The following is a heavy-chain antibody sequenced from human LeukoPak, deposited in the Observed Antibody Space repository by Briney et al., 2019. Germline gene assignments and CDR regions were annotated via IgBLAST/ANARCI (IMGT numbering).Heavy chain of an antibody. V-gene: IGHV1-2*04. D-gene: IGHD2-2*01. CDR1: GYTFTGYY. J-gene: IGHJ4*02. CDR3: AKGPGHCSSTSCYPDY. Sequence: ASVKVSCKASGYTFTGYYMHWVRQAPGQGLEWMGWINPNSGGTNYAQKFQGWVTMTRDTSISTAYMELSRLRSDDTAVYYCAKGPGHCSSTSCYPDYWGQGTLVTVSS. CDR2: INPNSGGT.